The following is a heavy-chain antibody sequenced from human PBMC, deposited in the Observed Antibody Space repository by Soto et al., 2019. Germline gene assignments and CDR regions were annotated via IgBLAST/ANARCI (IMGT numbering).Heavy chain of an antibody. D-gene: IGHD3-10*01. CDR2: INPNSGCT. Sequence: ASVKVSFKASGYTFTGYYMHWLRQAPGQGLEWMGWINPNSGCTNYAQKFQGRVTMTRDTSISTAYMELSRLRSDDTAVYYCARRMIWFGTEYRGYGMDVWGQGTTVTVSS. J-gene: IGHJ6*02. V-gene: IGHV1-2*02. CDR3: ARRMIWFGTEYRGYGMDV. CDR1: GYTFTGYY.